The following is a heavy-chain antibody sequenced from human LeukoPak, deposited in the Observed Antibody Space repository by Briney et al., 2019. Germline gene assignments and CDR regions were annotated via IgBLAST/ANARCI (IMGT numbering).Heavy chain of an antibody. CDR2: INHSGST. CDR1: GGSFSGYY. D-gene: IGHD4-11*01. V-gene: IGHV4-34*01. Sequence: SETLSLTCAVYGGSFSGYYWSWIRQPPGKGLEWIGEINHSGSTNYNPSLKSRVTISVDASKNQFSLKLSSVTAADTAVYYCATYFTVTEYYFDYWGQGTLVTVSS. J-gene: IGHJ4*02. CDR3: ATYFTVTEYYFDY.